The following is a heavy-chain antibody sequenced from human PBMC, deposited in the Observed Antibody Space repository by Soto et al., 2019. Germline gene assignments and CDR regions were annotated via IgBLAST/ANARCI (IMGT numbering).Heavy chain of an antibody. CDR2: ISGSGGST. Sequence: GGSLRLSCAASGFTFSSYAMSWVRQAPGKGLEWVSAISGSGGSTYYADSVKGRFTISRDNSKNTLYLQMNSLRAEDTAVYYCAKEGDSSSSVVHYYGMDVWGQGTTVTVSS. J-gene: IGHJ6*02. V-gene: IGHV3-23*01. CDR3: AKEGDSSSSVVHYYGMDV. CDR1: GFTFSSYA. D-gene: IGHD6-6*01.